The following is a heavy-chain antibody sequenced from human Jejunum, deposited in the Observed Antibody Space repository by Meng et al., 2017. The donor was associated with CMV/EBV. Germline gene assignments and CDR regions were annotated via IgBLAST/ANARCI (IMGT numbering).Heavy chain of an antibody. Sequence: QVQLVEFGGXLVKPGGSLRLSCTGSGFTFSDYYMSWIRQAPGKGLEWVSYISPTTGYTEYADSVKGRFTISRDNAKNSLFLQMNSLRSEDTAVYYCARDFSLYRTSGVQWGQGTLVTVSS. V-gene: IGHV3-11*05. J-gene: IGHJ4*02. CDR3: ARDFSLYRTSGVQ. CDR1: GFTFSDYY. CDR2: ISPTTGYT. D-gene: IGHD2-8*01.